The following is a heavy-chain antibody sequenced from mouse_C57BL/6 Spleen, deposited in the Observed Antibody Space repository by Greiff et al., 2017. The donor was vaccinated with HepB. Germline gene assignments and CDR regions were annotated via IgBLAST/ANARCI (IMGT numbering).Heavy chain of an antibody. Sequence: VQLQQSGAELARPGASVKLSCKASGYTFTSYGISWVKQRTGQGLEWIGEIYPRSGNTYYNEKFKGKATLTADKSSSTAYMELRSLTSEDSAVYFCARVDGNYSGFAYWGQGTLVTVSA. CDR3: ARVDGNYSGFAY. D-gene: IGHD2-1*01. CDR1: GYTFTSYG. J-gene: IGHJ3*01. CDR2: IYPRSGNT. V-gene: IGHV1-81*01.